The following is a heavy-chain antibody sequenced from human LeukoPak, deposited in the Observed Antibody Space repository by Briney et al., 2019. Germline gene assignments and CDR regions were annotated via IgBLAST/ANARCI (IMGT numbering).Heavy chain of an antibody. J-gene: IGHJ3*02. Sequence: SETLSLTCTVSGGSISSYYWSWIRQPPGKGLEWIGYIYYSGSTNYNPSLKSRVTISVDTSKNQFSLKLSSVTAADTAVYYCARPPTPYSSSWYVAFDIWGQGTMVTVSS. D-gene: IGHD6-13*01. CDR3: ARPPTPYSSSWYVAFDI. CDR1: GGSISSYY. V-gene: IGHV4-59*01. CDR2: IYYSGST.